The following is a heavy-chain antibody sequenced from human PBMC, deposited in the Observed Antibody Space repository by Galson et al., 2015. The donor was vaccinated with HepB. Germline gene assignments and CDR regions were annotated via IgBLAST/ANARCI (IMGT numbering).Heavy chain of an antibody. CDR1: GFTFSNAW. CDR2: IKSKTDGGTT. J-gene: IGHJ4*02. D-gene: IGHD3-10*01. Sequence: SLRLSCAASGFTFSNAWMSWVRQAPGKGLEWVGRIKSKTDGGTTDYAAPVKGRFTISRDDSKNTLYLQMNSLKTEDTAVYYCTTAKILKKDYYGSGSYGYWGQGTLVTVSS. CDR3: TTAKILKKDYYGSGSYGY. V-gene: IGHV3-15*01.